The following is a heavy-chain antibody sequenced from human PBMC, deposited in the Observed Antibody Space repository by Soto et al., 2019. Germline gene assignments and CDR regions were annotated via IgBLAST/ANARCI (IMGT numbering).Heavy chain of an antibody. Sequence: QVQLQESGPGLVKPSQTLSLTCTVSGGSISSGDYYWSWIRQPPGKGLEWIGYIYYSGSTYYNPSPDGRVXXXGXXSQDQSARKLSSVTSADTAVYYCARERPDGSRLAPWGQGTLVTGSS. CDR2: IYYSGST. J-gene: IGHJ5*02. CDR1: GGSISSGDYY. D-gene: IGHD6-13*01. V-gene: IGHV4-30-4*01. CDR3: ARERPDGSRLAP.